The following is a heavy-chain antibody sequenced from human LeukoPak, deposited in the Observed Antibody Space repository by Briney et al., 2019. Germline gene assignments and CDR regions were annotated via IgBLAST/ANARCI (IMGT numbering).Heavy chain of an antibody. V-gene: IGHV3-48*01. J-gene: IGHJ4*02. Sequence: GGSLRLSCAASGFTFSSYWMSWVRQAPGKGLEWVSYISSSSSTIYYADSVKGRFTISRDNAKNSLYLQMNSLRAEDTAVYYCARGRDFWSGYYPDYFDYWGQGTLVTVSS. D-gene: IGHD3-3*01. CDR2: ISSSSSTI. CDR3: ARGRDFWSGYYPDYFDY. CDR1: GFTFSSYW.